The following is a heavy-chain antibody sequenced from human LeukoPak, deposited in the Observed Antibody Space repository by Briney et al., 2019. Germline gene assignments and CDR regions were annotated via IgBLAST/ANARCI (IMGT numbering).Heavy chain of an antibody. CDR3: ARVAIYSSYWFDP. CDR2: IYHSGTT. D-gene: IGHD6-6*01. CDR1: GVAISRGGYA. J-gene: IGHJ5*02. V-gene: IGHV4-30-4*07. Sequence: SETLSLTCAVSGVAISRGGYAWNWIRQPPGKGLEWIAYIYHSGTTYYNPSLKSRATISVDTSKNQFSLKLSSVTAADTAVYYCARVAIYSSYWFDPWGQGTLVTVSS.